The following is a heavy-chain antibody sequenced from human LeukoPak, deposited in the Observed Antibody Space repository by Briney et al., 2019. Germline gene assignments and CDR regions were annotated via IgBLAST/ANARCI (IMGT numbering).Heavy chain of an antibody. CDR1: GFTFGSYA. CDR2: ISGSGGST. CDR3: ATLPKSGVDTAMGQTDY. J-gene: IGHJ4*02. D-gene: IGHD5-18*01. V-gene: IGHV3-23*01. Sequence: GGSLRLSCAASGFTFGSYAMSWVRQAPGKGLEWVSAISGSGGSTYYADSVKGRFTISRDNSKNTLYLQMNSLRAEDTAVYYCATLPKSGVDTAMGQTDYWGQGTLVTVSS.